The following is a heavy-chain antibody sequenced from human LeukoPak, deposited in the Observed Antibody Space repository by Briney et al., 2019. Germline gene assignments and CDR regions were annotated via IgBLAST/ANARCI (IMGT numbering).Heavy chain of an antibody. D-gene: IGHD4-17*01. CDR3: ARDRDYAFDY. CDR1: GLTFSSSW. J-gene: IGHJ4*02. CDR2: INPDGNKK. Sequence: GGSLRLSCAVSGLTFSSSWMDWVRQAPGKGLEWVASINPDGNKKYSADSVKGRFTISRDNAENSLYLQMNSLRDEDTAVYYCARDRDYAFDYWGQGTLVTVSS. V-gene: IGHV3-7*01.